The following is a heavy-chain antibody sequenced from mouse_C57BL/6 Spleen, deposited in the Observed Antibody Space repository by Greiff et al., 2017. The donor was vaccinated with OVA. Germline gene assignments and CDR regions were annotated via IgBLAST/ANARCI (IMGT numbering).Heavy chain of an antibody. Sequence: VKLMESGPELVKPGASVKISCKASGYAFSSSWMNWVKQRPGKGLEWIGRIYPGDGDTNYNGKFKGKATLTADKSSSTAYLQLSSLTSEDSAVYFCARWDYGSSLGFAYWGQGTLVTVSA. D-gene: IGHD1-1*01. V-gene: IGHV1-82*01. CDR3: ARWDYGSSLGFAY. J-gene: IGHJ3*01. CDR2: IYPGDGDT. CDR1: GYAFSSSW.